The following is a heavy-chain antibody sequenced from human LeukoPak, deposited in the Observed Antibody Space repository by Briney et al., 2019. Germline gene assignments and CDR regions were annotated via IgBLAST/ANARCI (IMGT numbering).Heavy chain of an antibody. CDR1: GYNFTHYW. CDR2: IYPTDSDT. D-gene: IGHD3-10*01. J-gene: IGHJ3*02. CDR3: ARQSRGVIETFDI. V-gene: IGHV5-51*01. Sequence: KDGESLKISCKGSGYNFTHYWIAWVRQVPGQGLEWMGIIYPTDSDTRYSPSFQGQVTISVDKSITTAYLQWSSLQASDTAMYYCARQSRGVIETFDIWGQGTMVTVSS.